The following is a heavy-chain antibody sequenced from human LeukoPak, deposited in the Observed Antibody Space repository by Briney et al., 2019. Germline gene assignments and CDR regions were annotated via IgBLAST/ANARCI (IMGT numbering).Heavy chain of an antibody. D-gene: IGHD6-13*01. J-gene: IGHJ3*02. CDR2: IKSKTDGGTT. CDR1: GFTFSNAW. V-gene: IGHV3-15*01. Sequence: PGGSLRLSCAASGFTFSNAWMSWVRQAPGKGQEWVGRIKSKTDGGTTDYAAPVKGRFTISRDDSKNTLYLQMNSLKTEDTAVYYCTTDAAALVMDAFDIWGQGTMVTVSS. CDR3: TTDAAALVMDAFDI.